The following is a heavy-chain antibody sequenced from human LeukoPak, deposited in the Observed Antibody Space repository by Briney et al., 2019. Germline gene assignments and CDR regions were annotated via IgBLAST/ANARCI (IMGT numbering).Heavy chain of an antibody. CDR2: INHSGST. D-gene: IGHD6-13*01. CDR3: ARVARGGSSWYVPFDY. Sequence: PSGTLSLTCAVYGGSFSGYYWSWIRQPPGKGLEWIGEINHSGSTNYNPSLKSRVTISVDTSKNQFSLKLSSVTAADTAVYYCARVARGGSSWYVPFDYWGQGTLVTVSS. CDR1: GGSFSGYY. J-gene: IGHJ4*02. V-gene: IGHV4-34*01.